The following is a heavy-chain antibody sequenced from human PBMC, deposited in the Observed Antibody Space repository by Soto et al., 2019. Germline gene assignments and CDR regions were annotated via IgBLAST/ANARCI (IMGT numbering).Heavy chain of an antibody. CDR3: AAAAIPVAGRHPDF. D-gene: IGHD6-19*01. Sequence: ASVKVSCKASGYMFTGFYLHWVRQAHGQGLEWMGWINPNNGVTTYAKNFQGRVTMTRDSSISTAYMELSSLRSDDTAVYFCAAAAIPVAGRHPDFWGQGTVVTVSS. V-gene: IGHV1-2*02. CDR2: INPNNGVT. CDR1: GYMFTGFY. J-gene: IGHJ4*02.